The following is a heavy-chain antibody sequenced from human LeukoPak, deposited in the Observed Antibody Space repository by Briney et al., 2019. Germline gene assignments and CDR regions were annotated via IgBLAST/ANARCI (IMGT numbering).Heavy chain of an antibody. Sequence: SQTLSLTCTVSGGSISSGGYYWSWIRQHPGKGLEWIGYIYYSGSTYYNPSLESRVTISVDTSKNQFYLKLSSVTAADTAVYYCARSANQIQLWSPFDYWGQGTLVTVSS. D-gene: IGHD5-18*01. J-gene: IGHJ4*02. CDR1: GGSISSGGYY. CDR2: IYYSGST. CDR3: ARSANQIQLWSPFDY. V-gene: IGHV4-31*03.